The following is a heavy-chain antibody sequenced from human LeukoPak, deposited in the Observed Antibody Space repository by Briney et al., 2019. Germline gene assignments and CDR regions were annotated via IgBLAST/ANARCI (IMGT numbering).Heavy chain of an antibody. V-gene: IGHV4-4*07. D-gene: IGHD3-16*01. CDR3: ATTHRHWGWDS. CDR1: GGSISSYY. Sequence: PSETLSLTCTFSGGSISSYYWAWIRQPAGKGLEWIGRIYTSGSANYNPSLKSRVTMSVDTSKNQFSLKLSSVTAADTAVYYCATTHRHWGWDSWGPGTLVTVSS. J-gene: IGHJ4*02. CDR2: IYTSGSA.